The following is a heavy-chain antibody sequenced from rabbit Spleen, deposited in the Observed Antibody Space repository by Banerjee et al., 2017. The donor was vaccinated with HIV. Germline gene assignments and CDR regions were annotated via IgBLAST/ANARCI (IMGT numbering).Heavy chain of an antibody. CDR1: GFSFSYSDY. Sequence: QSLEESGGDLVKPGASLTLTCTASGFSFSYSDYMCWVRQPPGKGPEWIACINTVTGKTVYASWAKGRFIMSRTSSTTVTLQMTSLTAADTATYFCARDLTSVIGWNFNLWGPGTLVTVS. J-gene: IGHJ4*01. CDR3: ARDLTSVIGWNFNL. D-gene: IGHD1-1*01. CDR2: INTVTGKT. V-gene: IGHV1S40*01.